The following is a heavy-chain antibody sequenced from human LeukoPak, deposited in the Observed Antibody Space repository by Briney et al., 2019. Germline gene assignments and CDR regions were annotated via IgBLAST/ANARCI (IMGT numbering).Heavy chain of an antibody. Sequence: GGSLRLSCAASGFTVSSNYMSWVRQAPGKGLEWVSVIYSGGSTYYADSVKGRFTIPRDNSKNTLYLQMNSLRAEDTAVYYCARTVSSWYVYYFDYWGQGTLVTVSS. V-gene: IGHV3-66*02. CDR3: ARTVSSWYVYYFDY. CDR1: GFTVSSNY. J-gene: IGHJ4*02. CDR2: IYSGGST. D-gene: IGHD6-13*01.